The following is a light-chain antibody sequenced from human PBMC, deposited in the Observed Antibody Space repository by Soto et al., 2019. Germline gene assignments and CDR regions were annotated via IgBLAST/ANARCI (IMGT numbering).Light chain of an antibody. V-gene: IGKV3-11*01. CDR3: QQRNTWPPVFT. CDR1: QSVDNY. CDR2: AAS. Sequence: EIVLTQSPATLSLSPGERATLSCRASQSVDNYLAWYQQKPGQAPRLLIYAASNRATGIPARFSGSGSGTDFTLTISSLEPEDFAVYYCQQRNTWPPVFTFGPGTKVDI. J-gene: IGKJ3*01.